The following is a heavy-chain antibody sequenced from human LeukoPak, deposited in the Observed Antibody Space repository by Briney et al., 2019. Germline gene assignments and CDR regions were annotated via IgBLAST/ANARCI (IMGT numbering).Heavy chain of an antibody. Sequence: GGSLRLSCAASGFTFSSYAMHWVRQAPGKGLEWVAVISYDGSNKYYADSVKGRFTISRDNSKNTLYLQMNSLRAEDTAVYYCARDMEQWLVQDWYFDLWGRGTLVTVSS. D-gene: IGHD6-19*01. J-gene: IGHJ2*01. CDR2: ISYDGSNK. CDR1: GFTFSSYA. CDR3: ARDMEQWLVQDWYFDL. V-gene: IGHV3-30-3*01.